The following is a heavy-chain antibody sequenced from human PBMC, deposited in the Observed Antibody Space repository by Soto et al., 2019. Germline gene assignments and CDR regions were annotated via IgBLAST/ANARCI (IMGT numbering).Heavy chain of an antibody. CDR3: ARGRLDEDMGYYGMDV. Sequence: QVQLVQSGAEVKKPGSSVKVSCKASGGTFSSYAISWVRQAPGQGLEWMGGIIPIFGTANYAQKFQGRVTITTDESTSRAHMELSSLRSENTAVYDCARGRLDEDMGYYGMDVWGRGTTVTVSS. CDR2: IIPIFGTA. V-gene: IGHV1-69*01. D-gene: IGHD2-15*01. J-gene: IGHJ6*02. CDR1: GGTFSSYA.